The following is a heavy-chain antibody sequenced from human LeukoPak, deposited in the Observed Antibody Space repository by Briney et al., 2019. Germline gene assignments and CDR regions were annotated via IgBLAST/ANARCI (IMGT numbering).Heavy chain of an antibody. CDR3: ARGIAAAAVTKFDY. V-gene: IGHV5-51*01. J-gene: IGHJ4*02. Sequence: GESLKISCKASGYSFTNYWIGWVRQMPGRGLEWMWIIYPGDSDTRYSPSFQGQVTISADRSISTAYLQWSTLKASDTAMYYCARGIAAAAVTKFDYWGQGALVTVSS. D-gene: IGHD6-13*01. CDR1: GYSFTNYW. CDR2: IYPGDSDT.